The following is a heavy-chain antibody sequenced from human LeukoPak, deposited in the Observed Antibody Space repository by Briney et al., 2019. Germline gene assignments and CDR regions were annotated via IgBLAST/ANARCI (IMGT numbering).Heavy chain of an antibody. Sequence: KSGGSLRLSCAGSGFTFRNYNMNWVRQAPGEGLEWLSYISTTGTIYYADSVKGRFTISRDNAKNLLYLQMNSLRAEDTAVYYCARAPCAGDCYYFDCWGQGTLVTVSS. J-gene: IGHJ4*02. D-gene: IGHD2-21*02. CDR1: GFTFRNYN. CDR3: ARAPCAGDCYYFDC. V-gene: IGHV3-69-1*01. CDR2: ISTTGTI.